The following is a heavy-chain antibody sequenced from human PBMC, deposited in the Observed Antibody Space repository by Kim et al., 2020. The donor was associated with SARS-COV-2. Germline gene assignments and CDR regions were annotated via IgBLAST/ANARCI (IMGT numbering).Heavy chain of an antibody. CDR1: GFTFSDYY. D-gene: IGHD2-2*01. CDR2: ISSSGSTI. Sequence: GGSLRLSCAASGFTFSDYYMSWIRQAPGKGLEWVSYISSSGSTIYYADSVKGRFTISRDNAKNSLYLQMNSLRAEDTAVYYCARGFLRYCSSTSCYERDYWGQGTLVTVSS. J-gene: IGHJ4*02. V-gene: IGHV3-11*01. CDR3: ARGFLRYCSSTSCYERDY.